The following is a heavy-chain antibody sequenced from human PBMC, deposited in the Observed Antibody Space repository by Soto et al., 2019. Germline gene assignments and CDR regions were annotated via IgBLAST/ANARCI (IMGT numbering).Heavy chain of an antibody. J-gene: IGHJ4*02. CDR3: ARSPGVGVRGAY. CDR2: ISAGSLFI. Sequence: GGSLRLSCAASGFSFSSSIMHWVRQAPGKGLEFVSAISAGSLFIYQPDSMKGRFTISRDDARNSVYLQMNSLTAEDTAVYYCARSPGVGVRGAYWGQGTLVTVSS. D-gene: IGHD3-16*01. CDR1: GFSFSSSI. V-gene: IGHV3-21*01.